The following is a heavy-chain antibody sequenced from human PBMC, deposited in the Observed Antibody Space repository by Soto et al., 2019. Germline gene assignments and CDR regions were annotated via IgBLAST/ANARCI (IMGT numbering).Heavy chain of an antibody. D-gene: IGHD3-3*01. CDR3: ARHGYDFWSGYSDYYYYMDV. CDR1: GGSISSYY. Sequence: ETLSLTCTVSGGSISSYYWSWIRQPPGKGLEWIGYIYYSGSTNYNPSLKSRVTISVDTSKNQFSLKLSSVTAADTAVYYCARHGYDFWSGYSDYYYYMDVWGKGTTDTVSS. CDR2: IYYSGST. V-gene: IGHV4-59*08. J-gene: IGHJ6*03.